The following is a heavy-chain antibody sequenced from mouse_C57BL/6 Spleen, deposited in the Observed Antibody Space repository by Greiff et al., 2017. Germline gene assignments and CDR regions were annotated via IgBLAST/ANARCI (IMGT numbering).Heavy chain of an antibody. V-gene: IGHV2-4*01. Sequence: VKVVESGPGLVQPSQSLSITCTVSGFSLTSYGVHWVRQPPGKGLEWLGVIWSGGSTDYNAAFISRLSISKDNSKSQVFFKMNSLQADDTAIYYCAKYDYDGGNWYFDVWGTGTTVTVSS. CDR1: GFSLTSYG. J-gene: IGHJ1*03. CDR2: IWSGGST. CDR3: AKYDYDGGNWYFDV. D-gene: IGHD2-4*01.